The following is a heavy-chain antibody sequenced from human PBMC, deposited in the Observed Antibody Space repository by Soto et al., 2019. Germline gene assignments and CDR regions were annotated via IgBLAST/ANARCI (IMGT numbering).Heavy chain of an antibody. CDR2: ISYSGST. V-gene: IGHV4-59*11. CDR3: ARADPAASVGY. J-gene: IGHJ4*02. Sequence: PSETLSLTCTVSGGSMSSHYWTWLRQSPGKGLEWIGYISYSGSTYYNPSLKSRVSISVDTSKNQFSLRMNSMIAADTAVYYCARADPAASVGYWGQGTLVTVSS. D-gene: IGHD2-2*01. CDR1: GGSMSSHY.